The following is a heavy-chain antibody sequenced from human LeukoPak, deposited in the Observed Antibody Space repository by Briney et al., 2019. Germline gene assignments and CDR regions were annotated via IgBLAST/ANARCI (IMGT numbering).Heavy chain of an antibody. CDR1: GDSMSNYY. V-gene: IGHV4-59*08. J-gene: IGHJ3*02. D-gene: IGHD6-19*01. CDR2: IFSSGNT. CDR3: VRHPPRNSSGNDAFDI. Sequence: SETLSLTCTVSGDSMSNYYWSWIRQPPGKGLEWIGYIFSSGNTKYNPSFKSRVTMSVDTSKKQFSLKVTSVTAADAAVYFCVRHPPRNSSGNDAFDIWGHGAMVTVSS.